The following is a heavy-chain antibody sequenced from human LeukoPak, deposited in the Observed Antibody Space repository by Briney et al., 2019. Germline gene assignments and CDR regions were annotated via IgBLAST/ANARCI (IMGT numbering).Heavy chain of an antibody. CDR1: GGSISSGTYS. V-gene: IGHV4-30-4*07. J-gene: IGHJ4*02. CDR2: IFCTGST. D-gene: IGHD5-12*01. Sequence: SETLSLTCAVSGGSISSGTYSWSWIRQPPGKGLEWIGYIFCTGSTNYNPSLKSRVTISVDTSKNQFSLRLSSVTAADTAVYYCARGVGYSGYEKTLFDYWGQGTLVTVSS. CDR3: ARGVGYSGYEKTLFDY.